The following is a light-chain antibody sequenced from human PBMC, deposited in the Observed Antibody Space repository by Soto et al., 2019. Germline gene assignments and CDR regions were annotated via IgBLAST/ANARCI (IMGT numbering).Light chain of an antibody. V-gene: IGKV3-20*01. Sequence: EVVLTQSPGTLSLSPGERATLSCRASQSVSNNYLAWYQQKPGQSPKLLIFGSSDRATGIPDRFSGSGSGTDFTVTISILEPEDFAVYYCQQYGRSPPYTFGQGTKLEIK. CDR3: QQYGRSPPYT. CDR1: QSVSNNY. J-gene: IGKJ2*01. CDR2: GSS.